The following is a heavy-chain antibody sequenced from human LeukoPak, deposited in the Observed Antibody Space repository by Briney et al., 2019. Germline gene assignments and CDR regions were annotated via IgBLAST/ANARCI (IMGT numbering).Heavy chain of an antibody. CDR3: ARGSGYSYGRDY. Sequence: GGSPRLSCAASGFTFSTYWMSWVRQAPGKGLEWVANIKQDGSDKYYVDSVKGRFTISRDNAKNSLYLQMNSLRAEDTAVYYCARGSGYSYGRDYWGQGTLLTVSS. CDR2: IKQDGSDK. V-gene: IGHV3-7*01. CDR1: GFTFSTYW. J-gene: IGHJ4*02. D-gene: IGHD5-18*01.